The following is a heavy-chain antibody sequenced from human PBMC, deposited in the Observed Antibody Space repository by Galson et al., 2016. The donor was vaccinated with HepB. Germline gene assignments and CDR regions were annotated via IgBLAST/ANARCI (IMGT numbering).Heavy chain of an antibody. Sequence: SLRLSCAASGFTFSSYEMNWVRQAPGKGLEWVSYISSSGNTIYYADSVKGRFTISRDNAQNSLYLQMNSLRAEDMAVYYCASYPGYVPGNWGQGTLVTVSS. CDR1: GFTFSSYE. CDR3: ASYPGYVPGN. V-gene: IGHV3-48*03. D-gene: IGHD3-9*01. J-gene: IGHJ4*02. CDR2: ISSSGNTI.